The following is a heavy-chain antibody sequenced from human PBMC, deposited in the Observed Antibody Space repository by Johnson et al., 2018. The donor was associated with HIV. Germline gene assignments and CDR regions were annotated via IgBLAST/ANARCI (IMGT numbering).Heavy chain of an antibody. J-gene: IGHJ3*02. D-gene: IGHD3-22*01. CDR2: ISWDGGRT. V-gene: IGHV3-43*01. CDR1: GFTFDDYT. Sequence: VQLVESGGVVVQPGGSLRLSCAASGFTFDDYTMHWVRQAPGKGLEWVSLISWDGGRTYYADSVKGRFTISRDNSKNTLYLQMNSLRAEDTALYYCARLIHSYDSSGLSIWGQGTMVTVSS. CDR3: ARLIHSYDSSGLSI.